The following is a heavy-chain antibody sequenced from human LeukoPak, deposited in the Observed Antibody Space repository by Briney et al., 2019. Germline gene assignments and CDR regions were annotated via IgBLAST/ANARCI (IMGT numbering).Heavy chain of an antibody. J-gene: IGHJ4*02. Sequence: EASVKVSCKASGYTFTSYGISWVRQAPGQGLEWMGWISAYNGNTNYAQKLQGRVTMTTDTSTSTAYMELRSLRSDDTAVYYCARGAATVGATKGGDYWGQGTLVTVSS. V-gene: IGHV1-18*01. CDR2: ISAYNGNT. D-gene: IGHD1-26*01. CDR1: GYTFTSYG. CDR3: ARGAATVGATKGGDY.